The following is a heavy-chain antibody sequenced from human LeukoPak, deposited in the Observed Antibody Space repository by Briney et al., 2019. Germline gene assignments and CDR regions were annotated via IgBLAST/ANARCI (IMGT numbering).Heavy chain of an antibody. J-gene: IGHJ4*02. V-gene: IGHV3-23*01. D-gene: IGHD3-22*01. CDR1: GFTLRSYV. CDR2: ISGSGDST. CDR3: ARGDYYDSSGYYC. Sequence: GGSLRLSCVASGFTLRSYVMNWVRQTPGKGLEWVSSISGSGDSTFYADSVKGRFTISRDNSKNTLYLQMNSLRAEDTAVYYCARGDYYDSSGYYCWGQGTLVTVSS.